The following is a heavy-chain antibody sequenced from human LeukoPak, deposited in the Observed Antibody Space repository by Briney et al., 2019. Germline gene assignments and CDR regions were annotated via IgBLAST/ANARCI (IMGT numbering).Heavy chain of an antibody. V-gene: IGHV3-33*06. CDR3: AKEGPLVAATLAFGMDV. CDR2: IWYDGSNK. D-gene: IGHD2-15*01. J-gene: IGHJ6*02. Sequence: GRSLRLSCAASGFTFSSYGMHWVRQAPGKGLEWVAVIWYDGSNKYYADSVKGRFTISRDNSKNTLYLQMNSLRAEDTAVYYCAKEGPLVAATLAFGMDVWGRGTTVTVSS. CDR1: GFTFSSYG.